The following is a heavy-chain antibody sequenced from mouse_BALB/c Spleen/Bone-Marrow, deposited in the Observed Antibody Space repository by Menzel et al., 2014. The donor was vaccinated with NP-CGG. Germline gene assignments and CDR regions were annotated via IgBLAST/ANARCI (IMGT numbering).Heavy chain of an antibody. D-gene: IGHD2-14*01. CDR2: IDPENGDT. V-gene: IGHV14-4*02. CDR1: GFNIKDYY. J-gene: IGHJ1*01. Sequence: EVQRVESGAELVRSGASVKSSCTASGFNIKDYYMHWVKQRPEQGLEWIGWIDPENGDTEYAPKFQGKATMTADTSSNTAYLQLSSLTSEDTAVYCCNRYDWYFDVWGAGTTVTVSS. CDR3: NRYDWYFDV.